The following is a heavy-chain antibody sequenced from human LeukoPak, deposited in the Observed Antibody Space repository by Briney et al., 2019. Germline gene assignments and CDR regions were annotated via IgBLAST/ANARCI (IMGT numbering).Heavy chain of an antibody. J-gene: IGHJ4*02. D-gene: IGHD1-26*01. Sequence: SETLSLTCTVSGGSVSSSFYYWGWIRQPPGKGLEWIGSMYFSGSTHYTPSLKIRVTISVDTSKTQFSLKLTSVTAADTAVYYCANAASYSVDYWGQGTLVTVSS. CDR3: ANAASYSVDY. V-gene: IGHV4-39*01. CDR1: GGSVSSSFYY. CDR2: MYFSGST.